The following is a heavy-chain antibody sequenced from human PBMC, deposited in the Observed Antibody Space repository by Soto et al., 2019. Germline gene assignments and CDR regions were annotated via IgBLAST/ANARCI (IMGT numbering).Heavy chain of an antibody. V-gene: IGHV4-30-2*01. D-gene: IGHD5-12*01. Sequence: QLQLQESGSGLVKPSQTLSLTCAVSGGSISSGGYSWSWIRQPPGKGLEWIGYIYHSGSTYYNPSLKSRVPISVDRSKNQFSLKLSSVTAADTAVYYCARRRGFPYYSGMDVWGQGTTVTVSS. CDR2: IYHSGST. J-gene: IGHJ6*02. CDR1: GGSISSGGYS. CDR3: ARRRGFPYYSGMDV.